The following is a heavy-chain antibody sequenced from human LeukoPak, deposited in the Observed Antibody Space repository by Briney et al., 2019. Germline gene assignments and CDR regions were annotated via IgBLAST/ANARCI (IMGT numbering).Heavy chain of an antibody. CDR1: GFTVSSNY. CDR2: IYSGGST. V-gene: IGHV3-53*01. D-gene: IGHD6-13*01. Sequence: GGSLRLSCAASGFTVSSNYMSWVRQAPGMGLEWVSVIYSGGSTYYADSVKGRFTISRDNSKNTLYLQMNSLRAEDTAVYYCASDHSYSSSWYSFDYWGQGTLVTVSS. CDR3: ASDHSYSSSWYSFDY. J-gene: IGHJ4*02.